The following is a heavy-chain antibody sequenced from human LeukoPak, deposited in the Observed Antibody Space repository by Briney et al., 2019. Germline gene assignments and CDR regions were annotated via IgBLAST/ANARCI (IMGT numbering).Heavy chain of an antibody. V-gene: IGHV3-30-3*01. D-gene: IGHD2-15*01. CDR2: ISHDGNNK. Sequence: GGSPRLSCAASGFTFSSYAMHWVRQAPGQGLEWVAVISHDGNNKNFADAVKGRFTISRDNSKSTLYLQMDSLRAEDTAVYYCARERGGGFCSGGSCYRGCFDYWGQGTLVTVSS. J-gene: IGHJ4*02. CDR1: GFTFSSYA. CDR3: ARERGGGFCSGGSCYRGCFDY.